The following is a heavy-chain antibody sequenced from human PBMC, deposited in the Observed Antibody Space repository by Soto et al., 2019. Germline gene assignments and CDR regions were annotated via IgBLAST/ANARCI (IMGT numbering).Heavy chain of an antibody. CDR2: IYDSGST. CDR3: ARTYYDFWSGYWRWFDP. CDR1: GGSISSGGNY. J-gene: IGHJ5*02. V-gene: IGHV4-31*03. D-gene: IGHD3-3*01. Sequence: PSETLSLTCTVSGGSISSGGNYWSWIRQHPGKGLEWIGYIYDSGSTYYNPSLKSRVTISVDTSKNQFSLKLSSVTAADTAVYYCARTYYDFWSGYWRWFDPWGQGTLVTVSS.